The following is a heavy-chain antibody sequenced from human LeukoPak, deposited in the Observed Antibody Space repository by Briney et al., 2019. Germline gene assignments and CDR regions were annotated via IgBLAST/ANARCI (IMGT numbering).Heavy chain of an antibody. D-gene: IGHD3-22*01. J-gene: IGHJ4*02. CDR2: INPSGGST. V-gene: IGHV1-46*03. Sequence: ASVKVSCKASGYTFTSYYMHWVRQAPGQGLEWMGIINPSGGSTSYAQKFQGRVTMTRDMSTSTVYMELSSLRSEDTAVYYCTRLGVVPRTYYYDRNPDYWGQGTLVTVSS. CDR1: GYTFTSYY. CDR3: TRLGVVPRTYYYDRNPDY.